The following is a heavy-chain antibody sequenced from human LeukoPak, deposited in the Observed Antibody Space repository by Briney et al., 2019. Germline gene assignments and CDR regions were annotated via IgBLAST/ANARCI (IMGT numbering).Heavy chain of an antibody. V-gene: IGHV4-31*03. CDR3: ANRVKDGVDY. Sequence: SETLSLTCTVSGGSISSGGYYWSWIRQHPGKGLEWIGYIYYSGSTYYNPSLKSRVTISVATSKNQFSLKLSSVTAADTAVNYWANRVKDGVDYWGQGTLVTVSS. CDR1: GGSISSGGYY. J-gene: IGHJ4*01. D-gene: IGHD5-24*01. CDR2: IYYSGST.